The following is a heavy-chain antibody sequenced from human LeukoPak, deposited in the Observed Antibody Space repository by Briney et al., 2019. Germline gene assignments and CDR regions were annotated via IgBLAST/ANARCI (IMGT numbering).Heavy chain of an antibody. CDR2: IYSGGST. CDR1: GFTVSSNY. Sequence: PGGSLRLSCAASGFTVSSNYMSWVRQAPGKGLEWVSVIYSGGSTYYADSVKGRFTISRDNSKNTLYLQMNSLRAEDTAVYYCVRDYDFWSGYQTYWGQGTLVTVSS. D-gene: IGHD3-3*01. J-gene: IGHJ4*02. V-gene: IGHV3-53*01. CDR3: VRDYDFWSGYQTY.